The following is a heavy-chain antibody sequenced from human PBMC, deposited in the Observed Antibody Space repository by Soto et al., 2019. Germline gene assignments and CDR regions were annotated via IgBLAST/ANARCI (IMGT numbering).Heavy chain of an antibody. Sequence: EVQLVESGVGLVKPGGSLRLSCVVSGLTFRDAWVNWVRQAPGEGLEWVGRIRGTTNGGTTDYAAPVKGRFTISRDDSKNTVYLQSNSLKVEDTAIYHCTTDLKWSGGDYWGQGTLVSVSS. CDR1: GLTFRDAW. D-gene: IGHD3-10*01. J-gene: IGHJ4*02. CDR2: IRGTTNGGTT. V-gene: IGHV3-15*07. CDR3: TTDLKWSGGDY.